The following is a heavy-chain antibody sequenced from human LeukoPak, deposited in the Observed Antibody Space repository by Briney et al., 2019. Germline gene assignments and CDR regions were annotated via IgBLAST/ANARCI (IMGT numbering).Heavy chain of an antibody. CDR2: ISGSGGNT. Sequence: GGSLRLSCAASGFTFSSYAMSWVRQAPGKGLEWVSAISGSGGNTFYADSVKGRFTISRDNSKNTLYLQMNSLRAEDTAVYYCAKAVRSSSGWPLGYFDYWGQGTLVTVSS. J-gene: IGHJ4*02. V-gene: IGHV3-23*01. D-gene: IGHD6-19*01. CDR3: AKAVRSSSGWPLGYFDY. CDR1: GFTFSSYA.